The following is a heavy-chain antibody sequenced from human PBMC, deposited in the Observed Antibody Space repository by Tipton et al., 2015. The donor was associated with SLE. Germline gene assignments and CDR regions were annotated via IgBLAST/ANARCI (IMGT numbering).Heavy chain of an antibody. D-gene: IGHD5-24*01. CDR1: GFTFSTYW. V-gene: IGHV3-7*01. Sequence: GSLRLSCAASGFTFSTYWMSWVRQAPGKGPEWVGNIKEDGSERYYVDSVKGRFTVSRDNAKNSLYLEMNSLRDEDTGVYYCARKRMAHNWFDPWGQGTLVIVSS. J-gene: IGHJ5*02. CDR3: ARKRMAHNWFDP. CDR2: IKEDGSER.